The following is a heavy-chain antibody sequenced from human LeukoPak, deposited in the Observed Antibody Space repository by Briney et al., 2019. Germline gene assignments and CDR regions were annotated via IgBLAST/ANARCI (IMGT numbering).Heavy chain of an antibody. Sequence: PGGSLRLSCGASGFTFRSYAMSWVRQAPGKGLEWVSVISGSGSSTYYADSVKGRFTISRDNSKNTLYLQMGSLRAEDMAVYYCARSPTTVTTPYYFDYWGQGTLVTVSS. D-gene: IGHD4-17*01. V-gene: IGHV3-23*01. CDR1: GFTFRSYA. J-gene: IGHJ4*02. CDR2: ISGSGSST. CDR3: ARSPTTVTTPYYFDY.